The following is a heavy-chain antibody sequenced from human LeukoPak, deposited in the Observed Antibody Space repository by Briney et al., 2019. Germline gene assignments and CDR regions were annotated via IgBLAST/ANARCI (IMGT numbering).Heavy chain of an antibody. CDR1: GYSFTSYW. D-gene: IGHD1-26*01. V-gene: IGHV5-51*01. CDR2: IYPGDSDT. CDR3: ARSGPGGSYMGYFDY. J-gene: IGHJ4*02. Sequence: PGESLKISCKGSGYSFTSYWIGWVRQMPGKGLEWMGIIYPGDSDTRYSPSFQGQVTISADKSISTAYLQWRSLKASDTALYYCARSGPGGSYMGYFDYWGQGTLVTVSP.